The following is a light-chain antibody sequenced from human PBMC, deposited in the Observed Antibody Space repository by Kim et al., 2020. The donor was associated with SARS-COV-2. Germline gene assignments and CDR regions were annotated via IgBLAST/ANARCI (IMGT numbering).Light chain of an antibody. J-gene: IGLJ2*01. V-gene: IGLV6-57*01. CDR1: SGSIASSY. CDR3: QSSDSTTVV. CDR2: EDN. Sequence: GKTVTISCTRSSGSIASSYVQWYQQRPGSSPTTVIYEDNERPSGVPDRFSGSIDSSSNSASLTISGLKTEDEADYYCQSSDSTTVVFGGGTKLTVL.